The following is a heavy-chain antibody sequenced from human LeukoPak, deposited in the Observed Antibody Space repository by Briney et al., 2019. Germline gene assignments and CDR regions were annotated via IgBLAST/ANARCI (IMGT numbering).Heavy chain of an antibody. CDR3: ARSWGYDFWTGNLLDY. J-gene: IGHJ4*02. Sequence: PEGSLRLSCAASGFTFSNAWMSWVRLAPGKGLEWIGSIYYSGSTYYNTSLKSRVTISVDMSKNQFSLRVTSVTAADTAVYYCARSWGYDFWTGNLLDYWGQGTLVSVSS. CDR2: IYYSGST. V-gene: IGHV4-4*02. D-gene: IGHD3-3*01. CDR1: GFTFSNAW.